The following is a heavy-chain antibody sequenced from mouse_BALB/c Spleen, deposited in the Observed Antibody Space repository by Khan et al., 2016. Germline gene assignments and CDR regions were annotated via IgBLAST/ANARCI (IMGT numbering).Heavy chain of an antibody. CDR2: ISYSGST. CDR3: ATYDCYYFDY. D-gene: IGHD2-4*01. J-gene: IGHJ2*01. CDR1: GDSITSGY. Sequence: EVKLLESGPSLVKPSQTLSLTCSVTGDSITSGYWNWIRKFPGNKLEYMGYISYSGSTYYNQSLKSRISITRDTAKNQYYLQVIAVTTDDTATYYCATYDCYYFDYWGQGTPLTVSS. V-gene: IGHV3-8*02.